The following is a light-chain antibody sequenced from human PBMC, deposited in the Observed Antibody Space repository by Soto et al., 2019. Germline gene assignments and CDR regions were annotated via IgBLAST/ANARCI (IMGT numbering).Light chain of an antibody. Sequence: DIVMTQSPDSLAVSLGERATINCKSSQSVLYSSNNKNYLAWYQQKPGQPPKLLIYWASTRESGVPDRFSGSGSETDFTLAISSLQAEDVAVYYCQQYYRSPLTFGGGTKVEIK. J-gene: IGKJ4*01. CDR1: QSVLYSSNNKNY. V-gene: IGKV4-1*01. CDR3: QQYYRSPLT. CDR2: WAS.